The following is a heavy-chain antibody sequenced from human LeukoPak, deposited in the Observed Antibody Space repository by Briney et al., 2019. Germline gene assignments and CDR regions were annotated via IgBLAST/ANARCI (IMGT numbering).Heavy chain of an antibody. V-gene: IGHV4-4*09. CDR3: ANSYDGKIVPFDN. CDR1: GASITNSY. CDR2: IYSSGNT. D-gene: IGHD4-23*01. J-gene: IGHJ4*02. Sequence: SETLSLTCTVSGASITNSYWNWVRQPPGKGLEWIGYIYSSGNTNYNPSLKSRVTISLDVSKNQFSLKLTSVAAADTAVYYCANSYDGKIVPFDNWGQGALVAVSS.